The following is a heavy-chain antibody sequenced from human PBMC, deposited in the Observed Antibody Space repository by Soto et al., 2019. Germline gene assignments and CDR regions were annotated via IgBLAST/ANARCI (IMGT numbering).Heavy chain of an antibody. D-gene: IGHD4-17*01. CDR3: ARGGAVAYGDYNT. Sequence: QVKLVQSGAEVRKPGSSVRVSCKTSGATLSNQIIGWVRQDPGQGLEWMGRIIPILGIPHYSQRFQDRLTITADRSTSTVQMELSSLRSEDTAMYFCARGGAVAYGDYNTWGQGTLVTVSS. CDR1: GATLSNQI. CDR2: IIPILGIP. J-gene: IGHJ5*02. V-gene: IGHV1-69*02.